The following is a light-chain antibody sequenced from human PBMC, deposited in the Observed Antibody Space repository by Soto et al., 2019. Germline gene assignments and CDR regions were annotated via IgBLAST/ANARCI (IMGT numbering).Light chain of an antibody. V-gene: IGKV3D-20*02. J-gene: IGKJ5*01. CDR2: GAS. Sequence: EVVMTHSPATLSVSPCERATLSFSASQTVTSTYLAWYQQKPGQAPRLLIYGASNRATGIPDRFSGGGSATDFTLTISSLEPEDFAVYYCHQRQYWPPITFGQGTRLEI. CDR1: QTVTSTY. CDR3: HQRQYWPPIT.